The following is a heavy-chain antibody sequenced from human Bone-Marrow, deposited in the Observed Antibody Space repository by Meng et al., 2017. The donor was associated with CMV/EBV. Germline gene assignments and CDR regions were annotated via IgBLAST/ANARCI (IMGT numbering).Heavy chain of an antibody. D-gene: IGHD5-12*01. CDR2: IKQDGSEK. Sequence: GGSLRLSCAASGFSFSSYWMSWVRQAPGKGLEWVANIKQDGSEKFYVDSVKGRFTIARDNAKNSLYLQMNSLRAEDTAVYYCARVATYYYYGMDVWGQGTTVTVSS. CDR3: ARVATYYYYGMDV. V-gene: IGHV3-7*01. J-gene: IGHJ6*02. CDR1: GFSFSSYW.